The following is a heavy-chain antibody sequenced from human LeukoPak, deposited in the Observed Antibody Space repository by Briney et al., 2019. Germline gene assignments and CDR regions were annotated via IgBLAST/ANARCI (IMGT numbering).Heavy chain of an antibody. V-gene: IGHV4-61*08. CDR1: GGSINSGAYY. CDR2: IYYSGST. J-gene: IGHJ6*02. CDR3: ARVKLRGANYYGMDV. Sequence: SETLSLTCTVSGGSINSGAYYWTWIPQPPGKGVEWIGYIYYSGSTNYNPSLKSRVTISVDTSKNQFSLKLSSVTAADTAVYYCARVKLRGANYYGMDVWGQGTTVTVSS. D-gene: IGHD2-15*01.